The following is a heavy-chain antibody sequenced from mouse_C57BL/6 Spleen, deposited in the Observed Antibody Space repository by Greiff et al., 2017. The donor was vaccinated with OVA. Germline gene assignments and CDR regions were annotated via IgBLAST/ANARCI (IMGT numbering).Heavy chain of an antibody. V-gene: IGHV1-64*01. D-gene: IGHD1-1*01. CDR3: ARQGTTSFAY. CDR2: IHPNSGST. CDR1: GYTFTSYW. Sequence: QVQLQQSGAELVKPGASVKLSCKASGYTFTSYWMHWVKQRPGQGLEWIGMIHPNSGSTNYNEKFKSKATLTVDKSSSTAYMQLSSLTSEYSSVYYCARQGTTSFAYWGQGPLVTVSA. J-gene: IGHJ3*01.